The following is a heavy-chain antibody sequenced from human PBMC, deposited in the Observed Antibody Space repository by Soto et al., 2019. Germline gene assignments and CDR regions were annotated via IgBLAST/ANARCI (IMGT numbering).Heavy chain of an antibody. Sequence: PSETLSLTCTVSGGSISSYYWSWIRQPPGKGLEWIGYIYYSGSTNYNPSLKSRVTISVDTSKNQFSLKLSSVTAADTAVYYCAIVGDYGNNDYWGQGTLVTVSS. CDR2: IYYSGST. CDR1: GGSISSYY. J-gene: IGHJ4*02. V-gene: IGHV4-59*01. D-gene: IGHD4-17*01. CDR3: AIVGDYGNNDY.